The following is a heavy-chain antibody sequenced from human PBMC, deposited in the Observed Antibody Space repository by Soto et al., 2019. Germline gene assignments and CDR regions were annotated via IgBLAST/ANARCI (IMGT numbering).Heavy chain of an antibody. V-gene: IGHV1-69*13. CDR1: SGTFSIYA. CDR2: IIPIFGTA. Sequence: PSVKVSCKASSGTFSIYAISCVRQAPGQGLEWMGGIIPIFGTANYAQKFQGRVTITADESTSTAYMELSSLRSEDTAVYYCARVRNYYDSSGYLFGEFDYWGQGTQVTVSS. D-gene: IGHD3-22*01. CDR3: ARVRNYYDSSGYLFGEFDY. J-gene: IGHJ4*02.